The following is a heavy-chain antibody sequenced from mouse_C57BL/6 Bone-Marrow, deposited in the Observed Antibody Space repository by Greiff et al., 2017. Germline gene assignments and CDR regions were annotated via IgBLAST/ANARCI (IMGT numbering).Heavy chain of an antibody. CDR2: IDPSDSET. D-gene: IGHD2-3*01. CDR3: AREGDGYYAWFAY. V-gene: IGHV1-52*01. J-gene: IGHJ3*01. CDR1: GYPFPSSW. Sequence: QVQLQQPGPGLVSPGPSVKLSCRVSGYPFPSSWMPWWKQRPIQGLEWIGNIDPSDSETHYNQKFKDKATLTVDKSSSTAYMQLSSLTSEDSAVYFCAREGDGYYAWFAYWGQGTLVTVSA.